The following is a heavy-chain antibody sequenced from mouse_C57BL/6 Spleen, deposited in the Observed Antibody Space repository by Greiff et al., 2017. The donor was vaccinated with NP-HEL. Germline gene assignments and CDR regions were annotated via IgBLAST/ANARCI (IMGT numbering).Heavy chain of an antibody. J-gene: IGHJ4*01. Sequence: VQLQQPGAELVMPGASVKLSCKASGYTFTSYWMHWVKQRPGQGLEWIGEIDPSDSYTNYNQKFKGKSTLTVDKSSSTAYMQLSSLTSEDSAVYYCARRGYYDYDGRYYAMDYWGQGTSVTVSS. D-gene: IGHD2-4*01. CDR1: GYTFTSYW. V-gene: IGHV1-69*01. CDR2: IDPSDSYT. CDR3: ARRGYYDYDGRYYAMDY.